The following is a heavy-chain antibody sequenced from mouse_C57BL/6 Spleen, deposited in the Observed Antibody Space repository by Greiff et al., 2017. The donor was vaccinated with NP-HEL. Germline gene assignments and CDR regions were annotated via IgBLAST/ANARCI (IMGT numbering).Heavy chain of an antibody. CDR2: ISSGSSTI. V-gene: IGHV5-17*01. Sequence: EVKVVESGGGLVKPGGSLKLSCAASGFTFSDYGMHWVRQAPEKGLEWVAYISSGSSTIYYADTVKGRFTISRDNAKNTLFLQMTSLRSEDTAMYYCARPIYYYGSSHPGMDYWGQGTSVTVSS. D-gene: IGHD1-1*01. CDR3: ARPIYYYGSSHPGMDY. J-gene: IGHJ4*01. CDR1: GFTFSDYG.